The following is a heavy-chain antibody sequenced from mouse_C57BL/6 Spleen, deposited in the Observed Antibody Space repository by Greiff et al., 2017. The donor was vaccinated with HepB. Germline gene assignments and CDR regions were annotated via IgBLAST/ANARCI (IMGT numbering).Heavy chain of an antibody. D-gene: IGHD4-1*01. Sequence: QVQLKQPGAELVKPGASVKMSCKASGYTFTSYWITWVKQRPGQGLEWIGDIYPGSGSTNYNEKFKSKATLTVDTSSSTAYMQLSSLTSEDSAVYYCASPLTGDYAMDYWGQGTSVTVSS. CDR3: ASPLTGDYAMDY. V-gene: IGHV1-55*01. CDR1: GYTFTSYW. CDR2: IYPGSGST. J-gene: IGHJ4*01.